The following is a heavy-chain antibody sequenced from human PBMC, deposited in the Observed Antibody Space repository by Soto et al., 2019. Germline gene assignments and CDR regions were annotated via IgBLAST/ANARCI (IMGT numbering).Heavy chain of an antibody. J-gene: IGHJ1*01. D-gene: IGHD2-15*01. CDR3: ARGEVVAATFFVEYFQH. CDR2: ISAYNGNT. Sequence: QVQLVQSGAEVKKPGASVKVSCKASGYTFTSYGISWVRQAPGQGLEWMGWISAYNGNTNYAQKLQGRVTMTTDTCTSTANMELRSLRSDDTAVYYCARGEVVAATFFVEYFQHWGQGTLVTVSS. CDR1: GYTFTSYG. V-gene: IGHV1-18*01.